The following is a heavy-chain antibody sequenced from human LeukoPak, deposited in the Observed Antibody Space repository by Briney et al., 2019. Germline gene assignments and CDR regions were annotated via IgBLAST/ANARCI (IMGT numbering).Heavy chain of an antibody. J-gene: IGHJ6*03. D-gene: IGHD3-3*01. CDR2: IYSGGST. Sequence: SGGSLRLSCAASGFTVSSNYMSWVRQAPGEGLEWVSVIYSGGSTYYPDSVKGRFTISRDNSKNTLYLQMNSLRAEDTAVYYCAKSYYDFPYYMDVWGKGTTVTVSS. V-gene: IGHV3-66*02. CDR3: AKSYYDFPYYMDV. CDR1: GFTVSSNY.